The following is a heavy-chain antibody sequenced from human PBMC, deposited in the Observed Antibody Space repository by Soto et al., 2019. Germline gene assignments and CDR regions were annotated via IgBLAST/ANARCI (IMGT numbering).Heavy chain of an antibody. CDR3: ARGQAKYSNWFDP. D-gene: IGHD2-21*01. J-gene: IGHJ5*02. CDR1: GFTFSDYY. V-gene: IGHV3-11*06. Sequence: PGGSLRLSCAASGFTFSDYYMSWIRQAPGKGLEWVSYISSSSSYTNYADSVKGRFTISRDNAKNSLYLQMNSLRAEDTAVYYCARGQAKYSNWFDPWGQGTLVTVSS. CDR2: ISSSSSYT.